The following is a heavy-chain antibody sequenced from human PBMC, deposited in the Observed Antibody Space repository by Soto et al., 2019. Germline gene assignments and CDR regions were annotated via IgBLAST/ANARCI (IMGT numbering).Heavy chain of an antibody. V-gene: IGHV4-34*01. CDR3: AREYGDYGVIDY. D-gene: IGHD4-17*01. CDR1: GGSFSGYY. J-gene: IGHJ4*02. Sequence: QVQLQQWGAGLLKPSETLSLTCAVYGGSFSGYYWSWIRQPPGKGLEWIGEINHSGSTNYNPSLKSRVTISVDTSKNQFSLTLSSVTAADTDVYYCAREYGDYGVIDYWGQGTLVTVSS. CDR2: INHSGST.